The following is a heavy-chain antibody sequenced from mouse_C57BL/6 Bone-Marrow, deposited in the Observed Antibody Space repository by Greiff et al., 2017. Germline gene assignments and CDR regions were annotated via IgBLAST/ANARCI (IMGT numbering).Heavy chain of an antibody. CDR3: ARSEITTVY. Sequence: VQLQESGAELMKPGASVKLSCKATGYTFTGYWIEWVKQRPGHGLEWIGEILPGSGSTNYNEKFKGKATFTADTSSNTAYMQISSLTTEDSAIYYWARSEITTVYWGQGTTLTVSS. J-gene: IGHJ2*01. V-gene: IGHV1-9*01. CDR1: GYTFTGYW. CDR2: ILPGSGST. D-gene: IGHD1-1*01.